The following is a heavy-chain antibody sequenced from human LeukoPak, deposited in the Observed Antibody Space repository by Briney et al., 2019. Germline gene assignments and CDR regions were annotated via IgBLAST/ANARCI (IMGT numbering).Heavy chain of an antibody. V-gene: IGHV4-34*01. CDR2: INHSGST. CDR1: GGSFSGYY. Sequence: SETLSLTCAVYGGSFSGYYWSWIRQPPGKGLEWIGEINHSGSTNYNPSLKSQVTISVDTSKNQFSLKLSSVTAADTAVYYCARGRRGSSSWYNWFDPWGQGTLVTVSS. CDR3: ARGRRGSSSWYNWFDP. D-gene: IGHD6-13*01. J-gene: IGHJ5*02.